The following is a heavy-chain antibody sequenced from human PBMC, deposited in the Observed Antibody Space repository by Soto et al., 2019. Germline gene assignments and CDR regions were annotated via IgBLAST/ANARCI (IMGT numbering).Heavy chain of an antibody. D-gene: IGHD3-9*01. J-gene: IGHJ5*02. Sequence: GGSLRLSCAASGFTFSSYWMQWVRQAPGKGLVWVSRINSDGSSTSYADSVKGRFTISRDNAKNTLYLQMNSLRVEDTAVFYCARPYDINVNWFDPWGQGTLVTVSS. CDR3: ARPYDINVNWFDP. CDR1: GFTFSSYW. V-gene: IGHV3-74*01. CDR2: INSDGSST.